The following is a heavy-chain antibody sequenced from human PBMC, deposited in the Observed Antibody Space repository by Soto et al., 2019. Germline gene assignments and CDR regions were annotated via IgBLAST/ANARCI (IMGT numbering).Heavy chain of an antibody. V-gene: IGHV2-5*02. J-gene: IGHJ6*02. Sequence: IPLKDPVPPLGNPARPLTLTCTFSDSSLSPTGGGGGWIRQPPGKALEWLAFIYWDDDKLYSPSLKSRLTITKDTSKNQVVLIMTNMDPVDTATYYCAHKRPEAGLDVWGQGTTVTVSS. CDR2: IYWDDDK. CDR3: AHKRPEAGLDV. CDR1: DSSLSPTGGG.